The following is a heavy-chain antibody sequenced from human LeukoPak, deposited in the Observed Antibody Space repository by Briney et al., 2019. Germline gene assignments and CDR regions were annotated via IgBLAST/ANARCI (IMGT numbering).Heavy chain of an antibody. CDR1: GYTFTSYG. CDR2: ISAYNGNT. D-gene: IGHD5-18*01. J-gene: IGHJ3*02. CDR3: ARILAPVDTAMVFYDAFDI. V-gene: IGHV1-18*01. Sequence: ASVTVSCKASGYTFTSYGISWVRQAPGQGLEWMGWISAYNGNTNYAQKLQGRVTMTTDTSTSTAYMELRSLRSDDTAVYYCARILAPVDTAMVFYDAFDIWGQGTMVTVSS.